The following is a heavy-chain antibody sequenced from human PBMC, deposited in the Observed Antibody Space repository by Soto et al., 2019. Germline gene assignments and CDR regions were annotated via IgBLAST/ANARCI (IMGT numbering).Heavy chain of an antibody. CDR2: ISGSGGST. CDR1: GFTFSSYA. J-gene: IGHJ4*02. Sequence: GGSLRLSCAASGFTFSSYAMSWVRQAPGKGLEWVSAISGSGGSTYYADSVKGRFTISRDNSKNTLYLQMNSLRAEDTAVYYCAKTTAVAGFVPADYWGQGTLVTVSS. V-gene: IGHV3-23*01. D-gene: IGHD2-15*01. CDR3: AKTTAVAGFVPADY.